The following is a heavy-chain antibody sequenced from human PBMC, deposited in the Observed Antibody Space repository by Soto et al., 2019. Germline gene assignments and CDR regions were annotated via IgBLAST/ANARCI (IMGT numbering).Heavy chain of an antibody. V-gene: IGHV3-30-3*01. D-gene: IGHD6-6*01. Sequence: QVQLVESGGGVVQPGRSLRLSCAASGFTFSSYAMHWVRQAPGKGLEWVAVISYDGSNKYYADSVKGRFTISRDNSKNTLYLQMNSLRAEDTAVYYCARDRIEARLFQNPYYDGMDVWGQGTTVTVSS. J-gene: IGHJ6*02. CDR2: ISYDGSNK. CDR3: ARDRIEARLFQNPYYDGMDV. CDR1: GFTFSSYA.